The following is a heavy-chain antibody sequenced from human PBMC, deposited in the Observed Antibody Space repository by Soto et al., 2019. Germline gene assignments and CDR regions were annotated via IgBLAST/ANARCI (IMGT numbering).Heavy chain of an antibody. V-gene: IGHV4-39*02. Sequence: SETLSLTCTVSGGSISSSSYYWGWIRQPPGKGLEWIGSIYYSGSTYYNPSLKSRVTISVDTSKNHFSLKLSSVTAADTAVYYCARAGAVAGKDYYYYGMDVWGQGTTVTVSS. D-gene: IGHD6-19*01. J-gene: IGHJ6*02. CDR1: GGSISSSSYY. CDR2: IYYSGST. CDR3: ARAGAVAGKDYYYYGMDV.